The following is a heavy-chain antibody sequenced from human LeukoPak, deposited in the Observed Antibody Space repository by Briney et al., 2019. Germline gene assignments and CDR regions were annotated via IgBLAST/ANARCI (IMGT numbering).Heavy chain of an antibody. Sequence: GGSLRLSCAASGFTFSSYAMHWVRQAPGKGLEWVAVVWYDGSKTYSADSVKGRITISRDDSKNTLYLQMNSLRAEDTAVYYCAKDNDFWSGSYFDYWGQGTLVTVSS. CDR1: GFTFSSYA. V-gene: IGHV3-33*06. CDR3: AKDNDFWSGSYFDY. CDR2: VWYDGSKT. D-gene: IGHD3-3*01. J-gene: IGHJ4*02.